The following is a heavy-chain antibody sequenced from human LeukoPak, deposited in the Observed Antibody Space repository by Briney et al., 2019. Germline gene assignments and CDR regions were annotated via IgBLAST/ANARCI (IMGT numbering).Heavy chain of an antibody. J-gene: IGHJ6*02. CDR2: ISAYNGNT. D-gene: IGHD3-10*01. Sequence: ASVKVSCKASGYTFTSYGISWVRQAPGQGLEWMGWISAYNGNTNYAQKLQGRVTMTTDTTTSTAYMELRSLRSDDTAVYYCAREGIGPGSGSYYSPYYYYGMDVWGQGTTVTVSS. V-gene: IGHV1-18*01. CDR1: GYTFTSYG. CDR3: AREGIGPGSGSYYSPYYYYGMDV.